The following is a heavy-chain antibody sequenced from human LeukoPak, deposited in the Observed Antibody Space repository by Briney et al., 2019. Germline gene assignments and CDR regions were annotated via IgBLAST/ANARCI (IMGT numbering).Heavy chain of an antibody. CDR1: GFPFSDHE. J-gene: IGHJ3*02. CDR3: ARRTSGAFAI. CDR2: ISSSGSDK. Sequence: GGTLRLSCAASGFPFSDHEMNWVRQAPGRGLEWVSYISSSGSDKYYPDSVKGRFTISRDNAKNSLYLQMNSLRAEDTAVYYCARRTSGAFAIWGQGTKVTVSS. V-gene: IGHV3-48*03.